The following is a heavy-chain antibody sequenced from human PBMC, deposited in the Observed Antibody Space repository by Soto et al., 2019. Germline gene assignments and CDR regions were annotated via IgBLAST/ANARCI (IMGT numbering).Heavy chain of an antibody. CDR3: ARNTVSNHFDY. V-gene: IGHV4-30-2*01. CDR1: GGSISSGGYS. J-gene: IGHJ4*02. Sequence: SETLSLTCAVSGGSISSGGYSWSWIRQPPGKGLEWIGYIYHSGSTYYNPSLKSRVTISVDRSKNQFSLKLSSVTAADTAVYYCARNTVSNHFDYWGQGTLVTVSS. D-gene: IGHD4-17*01. CDR2: IYHSGST.